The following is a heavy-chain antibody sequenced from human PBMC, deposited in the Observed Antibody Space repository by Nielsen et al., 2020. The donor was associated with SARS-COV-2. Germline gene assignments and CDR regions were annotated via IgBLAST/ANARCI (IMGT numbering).Heavy chain of an antibody. D-gene: IGHD3/OR15-3a*01. Sequence: WIRQPPGKGLEWVAYISYEGSKQYYADSAKGRFTISRDFSKSTLYLQMNSLRAEDTAMYYCAKDRAIFMIYITRGGPDYWGQGTLVTVSS. CDR3: AKDRAIFMIYITRGGPDY. J-gene: IGHJ4*02. CDR2: ISYEGSKQ. V-gene: IGHV3-30*18.